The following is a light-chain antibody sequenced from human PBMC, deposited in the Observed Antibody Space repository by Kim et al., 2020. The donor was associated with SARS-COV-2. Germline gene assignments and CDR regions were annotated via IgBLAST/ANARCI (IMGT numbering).Light chain of an antibody. V-gene: IGLV1-44*01. CDR1: RANVGDNI. CDR2: GNA. Sequence: TICCGGRRANVGDNIVNWYRQLPGAAPKLLIYGNAQRPPGVPDRFSGSKSEISASLAISGLQSEDEADYYCAAWDGSLNGPVFGTGTKVTVL. CDR3: AAWDGSLNGPV. J-gene: IGLJ1*01.